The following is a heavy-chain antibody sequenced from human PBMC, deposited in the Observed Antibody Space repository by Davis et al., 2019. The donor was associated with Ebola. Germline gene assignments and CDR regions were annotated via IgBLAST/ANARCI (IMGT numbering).Heavy chain of an antibody. CDR1: GYIFSNYG. D-gene: IGHD5-12*01. J-gene: IGHJ3*02. CDR3: TTPGGQDSGYDVFDI. V-gene: IGHV1-46*03. Sequence: ASVTVSCKASGYIFSNYGISWVRQAPGQGLEWMGLINPNDGRTIYAQKFQGRVTVTRDTSTTTVYMDLSSLRSEDTALYYCTTPGGQDSGYDVFDIWGQGAMVTVSS. CDR2: INPNDGRT.